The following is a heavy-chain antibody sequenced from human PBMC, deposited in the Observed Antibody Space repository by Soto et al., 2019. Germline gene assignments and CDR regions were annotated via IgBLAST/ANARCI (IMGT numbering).Heavy chain of an antibody. D-gene: IGHD3-16*01. V-gene: IGHV3-23*01. Sequence: GGSLRLSCVASGFIFSDYAMTWIRQAPGKGLEWVATISASGGNIEYTDSLKGRFTISRDNSKKTVYLQINGLTADDTAVHYCAKVAGGLGYFDLWGRGTLVTVSS. CDR3: AKVAGGLGYFDL. CDR2: ISASGGNI. CDR1: GFIFSDYA. J-gene: IGHJ2*01.